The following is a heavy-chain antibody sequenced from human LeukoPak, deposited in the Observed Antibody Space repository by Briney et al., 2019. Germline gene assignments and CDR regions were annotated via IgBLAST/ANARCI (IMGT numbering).Heavy chain of an antibody. J-gene: IGHJ5*02. D-gene: IGHD3-22*01. V-gene: IGHV4-39*07. CDR3: AGGTMIVVGTAGGFDP. CDR2: IYYSGSI. CDR1: GGSISSSSYY. Sequence: PSETLSLTCTVSGGSISSSSYYWGWIRQPPGKGLEWIGSIYYSGSIYYNPSLKSRVTISVDTSKNQFSLKLSSVTAADTAVYYCAGGTMIVVGTAGGFDPWGQGTLVTVSS.